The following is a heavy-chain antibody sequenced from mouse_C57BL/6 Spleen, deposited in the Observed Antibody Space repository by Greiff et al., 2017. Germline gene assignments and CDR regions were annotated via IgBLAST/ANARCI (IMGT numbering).Heavy chain of an antibody. CDR1: GYAFSSDW. J-gene: IGHJ4*01. CDR3: ARGATVVDYYAMDY. V-gene: IGHV1-80*01. Sequence: QVQLQQSGAELVKPGASVKISCKASGYAFSSDWMNWVKQRPGKGLVWIVQISPGDGDTNYNGKFKGKATLTADKSSSTAYMQLSCLASEDSAVYFCARGATVVDYYAMDYWGQGTSGTVSS. CDR2: ISPGDGDT. D-gene: IGHD1-1*01.